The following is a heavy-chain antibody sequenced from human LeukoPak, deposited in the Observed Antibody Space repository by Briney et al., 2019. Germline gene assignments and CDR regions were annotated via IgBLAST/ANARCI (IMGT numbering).Heavy chain of an antibody. Sequence: PGRSLRLSCAASGFTFSSYGMHWVRQAPGKGLEWVAVIWYDGSNKYYADSVKGRFTISRDNSKNTLYLQMNSLRAEDTAVYCCAKDYGDFWSGYPNYCYYYYMDVWGKGTTVTVSS. CDR3: AKDYGDFWSGYPNYCYYYYMDV. CDR2: IWYDGSNK. D-gene: IGHD3-3*01. CDR1: GFTFSSYG. V-gene: IGHV3-33*06. J-gene: IGHJ6*03.